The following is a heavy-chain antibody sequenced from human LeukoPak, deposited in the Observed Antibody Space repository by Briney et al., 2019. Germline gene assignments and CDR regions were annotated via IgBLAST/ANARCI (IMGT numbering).Heavy chain of an antibody. V-gene: IGHV3-48*01. Sequence: PGGSLRLSCATSGFTFSHAWMNWVRQAPGKGLEWISYISSSSSTIYYADSVKGRFTISRDNAKNSLYLQMNSLRAEDTAVYYCARDLHFRVYDSSIYYPYWGQGTLVTVSS. D-gene: IGHD3-22*01. J-gene: IGHJ4*02. CDR3: ARDLHFRVYDSSIYYPY. CDR1: GFTFSHAW. CDR2: ISSSSSTI.